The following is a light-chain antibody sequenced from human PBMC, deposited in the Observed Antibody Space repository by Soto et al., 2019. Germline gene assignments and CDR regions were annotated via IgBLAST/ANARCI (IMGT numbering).Light chain of an antibody. J-gene: IGLJ3*02. CDR3: SSYASSGTLV. CDR2: NVS. V-gene: IGLV2-14*03. Sequence: QSALTQPASVSGSPGQSVTISCTGTSSDVGGYNYVSWYQQHPGKAPKLMICNVSNPPSGVSNRFSGSKSGNTASLTISGLQAEDEADYYCSSYASSGTLVFGGGTKLTVL. CDR1: SSDVGGYNY.